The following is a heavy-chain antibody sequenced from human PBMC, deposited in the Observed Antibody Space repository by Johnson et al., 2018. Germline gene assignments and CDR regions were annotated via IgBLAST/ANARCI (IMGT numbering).Heavy chain of an antibody. J-gene: IGHJ3*02. CDR3: AKDAAYGDSPRDAFDI. V-gene: IGHV3-23*04. CDR2: VSRRGDST. D-gene: IGHD4-17*01. CDR1: GFTFSMYA. Sequence: VLLVESGGGLVQPGGSLRLSCAASGFTFSMYAMSWVRQAPGKGLEWVSGVSRRGDSTYYAASVRGRFSASRDNYNNTLSLQMNNLRADDAAVYYCAKDAAYGDSPRDAFDIWGQGTMVTVSS.